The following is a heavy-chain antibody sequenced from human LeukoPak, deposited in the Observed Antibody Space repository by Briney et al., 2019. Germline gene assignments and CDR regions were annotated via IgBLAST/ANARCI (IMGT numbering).Heavy chain of an antibody. Sequence: PGGSLRLSCAASGFTFSRYAMHWVRQAPGKGLEWVSAISGSGGSTYYADSVKGRFTISRDNSKNTLYLQMNSLRAEDTAVYYCAKAAYGDYDNTGYYFDYWGQGTLVTVSS. D-gene: IGHD4-17*01. CDR2: ISGSGGST. V-gene: IGHV3-23*01. CDR3: AKAAYGDYDNTGYYFDY. J-gene: IGHJ4*02. CDR1: GFTFSRYA.